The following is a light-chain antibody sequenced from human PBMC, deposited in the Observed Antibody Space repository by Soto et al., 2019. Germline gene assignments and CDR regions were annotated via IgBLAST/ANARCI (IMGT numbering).Light chain of an antibody. CDR3: QQYGSSGT. Sequence: EIVLTHAPGTLSRSAGEMATLSFRASQSVSNNYLAWYQQKPGQAPRLLIYGASNRATGIPDRFSGSGSGTDFTLTISRLEPEDFAVYYCQQYGSSGTFGQGTKVDIK. J-gene: IGKJ1*01. V-gene: IGKV3-20*01. CDR2: GAS. CDR1: QSVSNNY.